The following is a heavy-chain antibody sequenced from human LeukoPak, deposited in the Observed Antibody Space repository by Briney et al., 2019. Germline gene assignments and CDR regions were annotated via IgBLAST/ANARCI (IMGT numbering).Heavy chain of an antibody. CDR1: GVIFSTYA. CDR3: AKVVITNPPYYYYYGMDV. CDR2: FGGSGSST. D-gene: IGHD3-22*01. Sequence: PGGSLRLSCAASGVIFSTYAMSWVGQVPGKGLEWGWVFGGSGSSTFYADSVKGRFTISRDNSKNTLFLQMNSLRAEDTALYYCAKVVITNPPYYYYYGMDVWGHGTPVTVSS. J-gene: IGHJ6*02. V-gene: IGHV3-23*01.